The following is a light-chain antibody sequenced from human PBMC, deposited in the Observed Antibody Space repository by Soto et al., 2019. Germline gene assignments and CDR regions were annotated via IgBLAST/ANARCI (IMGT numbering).Light chain of an antibody. CDR1: QSINSD. Sequence: EIVLTQSPATLSLSPGERATLSCRASQSINSDLAWYQQRPGQAPRLLIYGATSRATGIPDRFSGSGSGTDFTLTISRLEPEDFAVYYCHQYGSSPATFGQGTKVDIK. CDR2: GAT. CDR3: HQYGSSPAT. V-gene: IGKV3-20*01. J-gene: IGKJ1*01.